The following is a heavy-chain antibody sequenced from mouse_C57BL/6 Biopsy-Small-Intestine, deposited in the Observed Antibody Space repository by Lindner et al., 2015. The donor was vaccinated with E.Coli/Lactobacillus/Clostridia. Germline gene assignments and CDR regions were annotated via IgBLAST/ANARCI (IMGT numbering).Heavy chain of an antibody. CDR3: ARSRDYYGSSYGA. J-gene: IGHJ3*01. CDR2: INPYNGGT. V-gene: IGHV1-19*01. D-gene: IGHD1-1*01. Sequence: VQLQESGPVLVKPGASVKMSCKASGYTFTDYYMNWVKQSHGKSLEWIGVINPYNGGTSYNQKFKGKATLTVDKSSSTAYMELNSLTSEDSAVYYCARSRDYYGSSYGAWGQGILATVSA. CDR1: GYTFTDYY.